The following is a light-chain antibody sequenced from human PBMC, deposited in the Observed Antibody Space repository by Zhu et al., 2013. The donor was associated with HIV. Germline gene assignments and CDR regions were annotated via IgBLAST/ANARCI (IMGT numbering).Light chain of an antibody. CDR3: QQYITYPYT. CDR2: GAS. V-gene: IGKV1-8*01. Sequence: RMTQSPSSLSASTGDSVTITCRATHFLENYVAWFQQKPGEAPKLLIFGASSLQNGVPSRFRGGGSGAHFTLTITSLQSEDFATYYCQQYITYPYTFGQGTKLEIK. J-gene: IGKJ2*01. CDR1: HFLENY.